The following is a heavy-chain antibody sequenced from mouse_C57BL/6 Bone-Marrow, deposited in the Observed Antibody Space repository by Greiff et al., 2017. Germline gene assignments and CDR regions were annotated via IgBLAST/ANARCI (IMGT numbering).Heavy chain of an antibody. V-gene: IGHV14-3*01. CDR1: GFDIKNTY. Sequence: VQLQQSVAELVRPGASVKLSCTASGFDIKNTYMNWVKQRPEQGLEWIGRIDPGNGNTKYAAKFQGKATMTADTSSNTASLQLRSLTSEATAIXYCACDYDGFYAWWAYGGQGTLVTVSA. CDR3: ACDYDGFYAWWAY. D-gene: IGHD2-3*01. J-gene: IGHJ3*01. CDR2: IDPGNGNT.